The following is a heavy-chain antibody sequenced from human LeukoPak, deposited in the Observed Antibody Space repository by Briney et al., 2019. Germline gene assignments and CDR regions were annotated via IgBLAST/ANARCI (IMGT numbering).Heavy chain of an antibody. Sequence: PSETLSLTCTVSGGTISRHYWSWIPQPPGKGLECIAYIDYSGSTNYNPSLKSRLTISLDASNNQFSLKLSSVTAADTALYYCARDRRRDRLHAFDIWGQGTMVTVSS. V-gene: IGHV4-59*11. CDR2: IDYSGST. CDR1: GGTISRHY. CDR3: ARDRRRDRLHAFDI. J-gene: IGHJ3*02. D-gene: IGHD1-26*01.